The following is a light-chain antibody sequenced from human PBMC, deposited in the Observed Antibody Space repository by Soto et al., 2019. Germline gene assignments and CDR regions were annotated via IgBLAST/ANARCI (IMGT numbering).Light chain of an antibody. J-gene: IGLJ2*01. CDR3: SSYTSSSSVV. CDR2: DVS. CDR1: SSDVGNSNY. V-gene: IGLV2-14*03. Sequence: QSALTQPASVSGAPGQSITISCTGTSSDVGNSNYVSWYQQHPGKAPKLMIYDVSNRPSGVSSRFSGSKSSNTASLTISGLQAEDEADYYCSSYTSSSSVVFGGGTQLTVL.